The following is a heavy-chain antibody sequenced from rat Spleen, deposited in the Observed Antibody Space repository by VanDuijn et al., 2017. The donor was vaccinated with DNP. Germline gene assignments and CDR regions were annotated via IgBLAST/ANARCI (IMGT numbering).Heavy chain of an antibody. D-gene: IGHD1-1*01. Sequence: EVQLVESGGGLVQPGRSLKLSCAASGFTFSDYYMAWVRQAPTKGLEWVAYIRFDGATTYYGDSVKGRFTISRDNAENTLYLQMNSLRSEDTATYYCSIYYFSGDNWFAYWGQGTLVTVSS. J-gene: IGHJ3*01. CDR2: IRFDGATT. V-gene: IGHV5-20*01. CDR1: GFTFSDYY. CDR3: SIYYFSGDNWFAY.